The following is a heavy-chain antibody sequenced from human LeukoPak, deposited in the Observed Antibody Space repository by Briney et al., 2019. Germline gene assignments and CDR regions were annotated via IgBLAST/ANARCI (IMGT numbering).Heavy chain of an antibody. D-gene: IGHD3-3*01. CDR1: GDSITTSGYY. Sequence: PSETLSLTCTVSGDSITTSGYYWSWIRRHPGAGLEWIAYIHYIGNTYYNPSLESRVTMSIDTSSNQFSLNVASVTAADTAVYFYARVRDDYFFDYWGQGILVTVSS. CDR2: IHYIGNT. J-gene: IGHJ4*02. CDR3: ARVRDDYFFDY. V-gene: IGHV4-31*03.